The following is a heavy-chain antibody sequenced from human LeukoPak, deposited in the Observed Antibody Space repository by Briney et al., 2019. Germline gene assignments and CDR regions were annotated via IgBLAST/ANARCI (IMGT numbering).Heavy chain of an antibody. V-gene: IGHV4-31*11. CDR1: GGSFSGYY. D-gene: IGHD5-12*01. CDR2: IYYSGST. Sequence: PSETLSLTCAVYGGSFSGYYWSWIRQHPGKGLEWIGYIYYSGSTYYNPSLKSRVTISVDTSKNQFSLKLSSVTAADTAVYYCARVVATEEAFDIWGQGTMVTVSS. J-gene: IGHJ3*02. CDR3: ARVVATEEAFDI.